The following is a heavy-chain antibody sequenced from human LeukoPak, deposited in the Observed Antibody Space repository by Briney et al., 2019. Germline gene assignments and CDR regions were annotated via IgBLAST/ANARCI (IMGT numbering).Heavy chain of an antibody. CDR1: GGSFSGYY. CDR3: ARVYRPMVRGVTWLYYYYYYMDV. CDR2: INHSGST. J-gene: IGHJ6*03. Sequence: SETLSLTCAVYGGSFSGYYWSWIRQPPGKGLEWIGEINHSGSTNYNPSLKSRVTISVDTSKNQFSLKLSSVTAADTAVYYCARVYRPMVRGVTWLYYYYYYMDVWGKGTTVTVSS. D-gene: IGHD3-10*01. V-gene: IGHV4-34*01.